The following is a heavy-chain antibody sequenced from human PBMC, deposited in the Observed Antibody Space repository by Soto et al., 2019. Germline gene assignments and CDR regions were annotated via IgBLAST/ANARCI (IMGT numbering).Heavy chain of an antibody. J-gene: IGHJ4*02. V-gene: IGHV1-69*13. D-gene: IGHD3-22*01. CDR1: GGTFSSYA. CDR3: ARGGDYYDSSGYPLRTFDY. Sequence: GASVKVSCKASGGTFSSYAISWVRQAPGQGLEWMGGIIPIFGTANYAQKFQGRVTITADESTSTAYVELSSLRSEDTAVYYCARGGDYYDSSGYPLRTFDYWGQGTLVTVSS. CDR2: IIPIFGTA.